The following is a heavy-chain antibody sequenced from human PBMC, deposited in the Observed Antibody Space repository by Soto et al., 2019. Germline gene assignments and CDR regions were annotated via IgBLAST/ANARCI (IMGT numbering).Heavy chain of an antibody. CDR3: AGQTFTIAAASYGRSNWFDP. Sequence: PSETLSLTCTVSGGSVSNSNYYWGWIRQSPGKGLEWIGSVYYRGRSYSKSSVKSRVTISVDTSKNQFSLNLNSVTAADTAVYYCAGQTFTIAAASYGRSNWFDPWGPGTLVTVSS. D-gene: IGHD6-25*01. J-gene: IGHJ5*02. CDR1: GGSVSNSNYY. CDR2: VYYRGRS. V-gene: IGHV4-39*01.